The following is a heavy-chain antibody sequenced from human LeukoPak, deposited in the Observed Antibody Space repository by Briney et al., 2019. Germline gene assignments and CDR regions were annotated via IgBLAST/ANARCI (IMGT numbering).Heavy chain of an antibody. V-gene: IGHV4-59*01. CDR3: ARDSPSMVRGVISYYGMDV. CDR1: GGSFSGYY. J-gene: IGHJ6*02. CDR2: IYYSGST. Sequence: SETLSLTCAVYGGSFSGYYWSWIRQPPGKGLEWIGYIYYSGSTNYNPSLESRVTISVDTSKNQFSLKLSSVTAADTAVYYCARDSPSMVRGVISYYGMDVWGQGTTVTVSS. D-gene: IGHD3-10*01.